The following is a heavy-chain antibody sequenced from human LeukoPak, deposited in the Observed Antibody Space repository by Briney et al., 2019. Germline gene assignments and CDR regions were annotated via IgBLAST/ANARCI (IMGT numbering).Heavy chain of an antibody. CDR3: ARTLVGYYGSGSYYNLYYYYYMDV. D-gene: IGHD3-10*01. V-gene: IGHV1-2*02. J-gene: IGHJ6*03. CDR2: INPNSGGT. Sequence: ASVKVSCKASGHTFTGYYMHWVRQAPGQGLEWMGWINPNSGGTNYAQKFQGRVTMTRDTSISTAYMELSRLRSDDTAVYYCARTLVGYYGSGSYYNLYYYYYMDVWGKGTTVTISS. CDR1: GHTFTGYY.